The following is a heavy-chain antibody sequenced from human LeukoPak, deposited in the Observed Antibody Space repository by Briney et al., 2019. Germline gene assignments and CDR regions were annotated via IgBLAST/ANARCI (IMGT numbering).Heavy chain of an antibody. CDR3: AREMATKSYYFDY. CDR2: ISSSSSYI. Sequence: GGSLRLSCAASGFTFSSYSMNWVRQAPGKGLEWVSSISSSSSYIYYADSVEGRFTISRDNAKNSLYLQMNSLRAEDTAVYYCAREMATKSYYFDYWGQGTLVTVS. D-gene: IGHD5-24*01. V-gene: IGHV3-21*01. CDR1: GFTFSSYS. J-gene: IGHJ4*02.